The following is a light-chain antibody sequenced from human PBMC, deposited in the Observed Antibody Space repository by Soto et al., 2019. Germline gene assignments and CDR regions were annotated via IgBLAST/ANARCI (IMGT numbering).Light chain of an antibody. J-gene: IGKJ4*01. CDR1: QSVSDNH. CDR3: QQYSKWPLT. Sequence: EIVLTQSPATLSLSPGERATLSCRASQSVSDNHLAWYHQKPGQPPRLLIYDASTRATGIPARFSGSGSGTEFILTISSLQSEDFAVYYCQQYSKWPLTFGGGTKVDIK. CDR2: DAS. V-gene: IGKV3-15*01.